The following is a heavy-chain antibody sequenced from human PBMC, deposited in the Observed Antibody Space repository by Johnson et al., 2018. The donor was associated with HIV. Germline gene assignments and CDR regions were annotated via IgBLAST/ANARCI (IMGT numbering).Heavy chain of an antibody. D-gene: IGHD6-19*01. CDR3: ARAMYTSGWSYDAFDI. Sequence: QVQLVESGGGVVQPGRSLRLSCAASGFTFSSYGMHWVRQAPGKGLEWVAVISYDGTNKYYADSVKGRFTISRDNAKNSLYLQMNSLRAEDTAVYYCARAMYTSGWSYDAFDIWGQGTKVTVSS. J-gene: IGHJ3*02. CDR1: GFTFSSYG. CDR2: ISYDGTNK. V-gene: IGHV3-30*03.